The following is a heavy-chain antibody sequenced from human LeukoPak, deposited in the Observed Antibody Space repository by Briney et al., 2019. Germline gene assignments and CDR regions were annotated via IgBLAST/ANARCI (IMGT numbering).Heavy chain of an antibody. D-gene: IGHD1-1*01. CDR3: AKGPNSPNHYYHGMDV. CDR2: ITNSGGDT. V-gene: IGHV3-23*01. CDR1: GFTFSTYA. Sequence: PGGSLRLSCAASGFTFSTYAMSWVRQTPGKGLEWVSSITNSGGDTYYADSAKGRFTISRDNSKNTLYLQMNTLRAEDTALYYCAKGPNSPNHYYHGMDVWGKGTTVIVTS. J-gene: IGHJ6*04.